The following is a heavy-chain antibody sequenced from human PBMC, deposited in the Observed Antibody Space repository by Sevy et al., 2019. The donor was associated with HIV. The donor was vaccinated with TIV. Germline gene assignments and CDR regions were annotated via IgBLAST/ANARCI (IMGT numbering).Heavy chain of an antibody. J-gene: IGHJ4*02. D-gene: IGHD2-15*01. CDR1: GFTVNTNY. CDR2: IYSGGST. CDR3: ARFSGGSKGTAFDY. V-gene: IGHV3-53*01. Sequence: GGSLRLSCTASGFTVNTNYMSWVRQAPEMGLEWVSVIYSGGSTYYADSVKGRFTISRDSSKNTVYLQMNSLRAEDTAVYYCARFSGGSKGTAFDYWGQRTLVTVSS.